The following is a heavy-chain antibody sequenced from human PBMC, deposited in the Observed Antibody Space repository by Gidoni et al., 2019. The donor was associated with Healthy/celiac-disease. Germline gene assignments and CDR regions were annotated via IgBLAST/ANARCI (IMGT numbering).Heavy chain of an antibody. CDR3: ARVWGDDAFDI. CDR2: INPSGCST. J-gene: IGHJ3*02. V-gene: IGHV1-46*01. Sequence: QVQLVQAGAEVKKTGAAVKVSCKAAGYTFTSYYMHWVRQAPGQGLEWMGIINPSGCSTSYAPKFQVRVTMTRDTSTSTVYMELSSLRSEDPAVYYCARVWGDDAFDIWGQGTMVTVSS. CDR1: GYTFTSYY. D-gene: IGHD3-16*01.